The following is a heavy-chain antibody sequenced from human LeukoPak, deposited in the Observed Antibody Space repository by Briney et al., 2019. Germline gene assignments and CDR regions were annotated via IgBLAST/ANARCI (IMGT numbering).Heavy chain of an antibody. J-gene: IGHJ4*02. D-gene: IGHD5-18*01. CDR1: GYTFTGYY. Sequence: ASVKVSCKASGYTFTGYYMHWVRQAPGQGLEWMGWINPNSGGTNYAQKFQGRVTMTRDTSISTAYMELSRLRSDDTAVYYCARALHRLWSLTLFDYWGQGTLVTVSP. CDR3: ARALHRLWSLTLFDY. V-gene: IGHV1-2*02. CDR2: INPNSGGT.